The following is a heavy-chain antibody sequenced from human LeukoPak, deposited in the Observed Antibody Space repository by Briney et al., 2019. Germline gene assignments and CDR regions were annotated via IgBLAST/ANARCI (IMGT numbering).Heavy chain of an antibody. CDR1: GYSFASYW. CDR3: ARQGRWFGEQTPDY. CDR2: IYPGDSDT. V-gene: IGHV5-51*01. D-gene: IGHD3-10*01. Sequence: GESLQISCKGSGYSFASYWIGWVRQMPGKGLEWMGIIYPGDSDTRYSPSFQGQVTISADKSISTAYLQWSSLKASDTVMYYCARQGRWFGEQTPDYWGQGTLVTVSS. J-gene: IGHJ4*02.